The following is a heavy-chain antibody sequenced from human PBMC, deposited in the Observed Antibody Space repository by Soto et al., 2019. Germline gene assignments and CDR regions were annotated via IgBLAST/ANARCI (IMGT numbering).Heavy chain of an antibody. J-gene: IGHJ2*01. CDR3: ARGRGDGYNQHWYFDL. CDR1: GGSFSGYY. D-gene: IGHD3-10*01. CDR2: INHSGST. Sequence: PSETLSLTCAVYGGSFSGYYWSWIRQPPGKGLDWIGEINHSGSTNYNPSLKSRVSISVGTSNNQFSLKLSSVTAADTAVYYCARGRGDGYNQHWYFDLWGRGTPVTVSS. V-gene: IGHV4-34*01.